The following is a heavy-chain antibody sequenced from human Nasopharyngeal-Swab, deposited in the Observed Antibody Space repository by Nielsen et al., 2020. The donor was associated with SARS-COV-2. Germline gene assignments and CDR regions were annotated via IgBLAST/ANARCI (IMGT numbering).Heavy chain of an antibody. J-gene: IGHJ5*02. CDR2: IATPTGHP. Sequence: ASVKVSCKASGDTFNRKAINWVRQAPGQGPEWMGWIATPTGHPTYAQGFTGRFVFSLDTSVATAYLHINSLKTEDTAIYYCVRDQAMARPNRFDPWGQGTLVTVSS. CDR3: VRDQAMARPNRFDP. D-gene: IGHD5-18*01. V-gene: IGHV7-4-1*02. CDR1: GDTFNRKA.